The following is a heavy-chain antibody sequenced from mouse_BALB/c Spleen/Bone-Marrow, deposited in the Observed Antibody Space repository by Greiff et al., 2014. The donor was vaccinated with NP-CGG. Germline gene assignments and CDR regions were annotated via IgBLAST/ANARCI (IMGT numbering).Heavy chain of an antibody. CDR1: GFDFSRYW. J-gene: IGHJ3*01. D-gene: IGHD1-2*01. CDR2: INPDSSTI. Sequence: EVKLVESGGGLVQPGGSLKLSCAASGFDFSRYWMSWVRQAPGKGLEWIGEINPDSSTINYTPSLKDKFISRDNAKNTLYLQMSKVRSEDTALYYCASLHYYGFFAYWGQGTLVTVSA. CDR3: ASLHYYGFFAY. V-gene: IGHV4-1*02.